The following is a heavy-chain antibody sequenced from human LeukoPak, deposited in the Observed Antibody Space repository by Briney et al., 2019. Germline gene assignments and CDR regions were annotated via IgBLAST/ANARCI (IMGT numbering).Heavy chain of an antibody. J-gene: IGHJ6*02. CDR1: GFTFSSYS. V-gene: IGHV3-21*01. CDR3: ARGRGGYCSGGSCYYYGMDV. CDR2: VSSSSSYI. D-gene: IGHD2-15*01. Sequence: GGSLRLSCAASGFTFSSYSMNWVRQAPGKGLEWVSSVSSSSSYIYYADSVEGRFTISRDNAKNSLYLQMNSLRAEDTAVYYCARGRGGYCSGGSCYYYGMDVWGQGTTVTVSS.